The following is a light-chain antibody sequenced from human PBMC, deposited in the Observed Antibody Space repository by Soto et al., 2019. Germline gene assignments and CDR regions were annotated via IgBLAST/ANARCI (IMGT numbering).Light chain of an antibody. CDR3: QKYDSDPLT. CDR2: GAS. V-gene: IGKV1-27*01. Sequence: DIQVTQSPSSLSASVGGRVTFTCLASQDIGHSLAWYQQKAGKPIQLLIYGASTLHSGVPSRFSGSGSGTDFTLTISSLQPEDVETYYCQKYDSDPLTFGGGTKVDIK. CDR1: QDIGHS. J-gene: IGKJ4*01.